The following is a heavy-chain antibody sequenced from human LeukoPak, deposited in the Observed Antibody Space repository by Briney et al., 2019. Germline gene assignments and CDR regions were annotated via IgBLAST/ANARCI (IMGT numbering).Heavy chain of an antibody. Sequence: GGSLRLSCVASGFPFSSYWMTWVRQAPGKGLEWVANIKQDGSKKSYVDSVKGRLTISRDNAKNSLYLQMNSLRAEDTAIYYCTRVGYIDEGIDYWGQGTLVTVSS. D-gene: IGHD5-24*01. CDR2: IKQDGSKK. V-gene: IGHV3-7*04. CDR1: GFPFSSYW. CDR3: TRVGYIDEGIDY. J-gene: IGHJ4*02.